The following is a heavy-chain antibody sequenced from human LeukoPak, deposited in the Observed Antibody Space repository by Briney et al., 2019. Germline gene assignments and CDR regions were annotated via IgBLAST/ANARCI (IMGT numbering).Heavy chain of an antibody. V-gene: IGHV3-30*18. CDR1: GFTFSSYG. J-gene: IGHJ4*02. D-gene: IGHD5-18*01. CDR3: AKTDLDTAMVPLDY. CDR2: ISYDGSNK. Sequence: GGSLRLSCAASGFTFSSYGMHWVRQAPGKGLERVAVISYDGSNKYYADSVKGRFTISRDNSKNTLYLQMNSLRAEDTAVYYCAKTDLDTAMVPLDYWGQGTLVTVSS.